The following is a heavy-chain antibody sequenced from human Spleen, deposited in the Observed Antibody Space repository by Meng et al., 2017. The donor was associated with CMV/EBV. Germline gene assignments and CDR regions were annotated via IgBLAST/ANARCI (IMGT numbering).Heavy chain of an antibody. CDR2: IRYDGRNK. V-gene: IGHV3-30*02. D-gene: IGHD3-3*01. CDR1: GFTFSSYS. J-gene: IGHJ4*02. CDR3: ARADFWSGSHPYFHH. Sequence: GESLKISCAASGFTFSSYSMNWVRQAPGKGLEWVAFIRYDGRNKYYADSVKGRFTISRDNSKNTLYLQIDSLRAADTAVYYCARADFWSGSHPYFHHWGQGALVTVSS.